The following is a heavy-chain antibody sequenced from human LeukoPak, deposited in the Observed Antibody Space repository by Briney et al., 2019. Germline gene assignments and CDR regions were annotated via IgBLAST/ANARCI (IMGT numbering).Heavy chain of an antibody. Sequence: GGSLRLSCAASGFTFSSYGMHWVRQAPGKGLEWMAVISYDGSNKYYADSVKGRFTISRDNSKNTLYLQMNSLRAEDTAVYYCAKDSPLTGAGYYYYYYGMDVWGKGTTVTVSS. CDR1: GFTFSSYG. CDR3: AKDSPLTGAGYYYYYYGMDV. D-gene: IGHD1-14*01. V-gene: IGHV3-30*18. CDR2: ISYDGSNK. J-gene: IGHJ6*04.